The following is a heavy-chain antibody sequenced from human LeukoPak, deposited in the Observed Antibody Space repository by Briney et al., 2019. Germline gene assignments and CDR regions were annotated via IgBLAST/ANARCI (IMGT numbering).Heavy chain of an antibody. J-gene: IGHJ5*02. Sequence: PGGSLRLSCAASGFTFSNCAMSWVRQAPVKGLEWVSSISGSGTTTYYADSVKGRFTISRDNSKNTLYLQMNSLRVEDTAIYYCGKSDYGYWFDPWGQGTLVTVSS. V-gene: IGHV3-23*01. D-gene: IGHD4-17*01. CDR1: GFTFSNCA. CDR2: ISGSGTTT. CDR3: GKSDYGYWFDP.